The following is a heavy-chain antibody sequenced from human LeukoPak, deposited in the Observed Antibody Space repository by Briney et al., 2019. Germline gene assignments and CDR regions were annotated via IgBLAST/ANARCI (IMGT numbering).Heavy chain of an antibody. D-gene: IGHD1-1*01. V-gene: IGHV4-4*07. CDR3: ARDRTVQLERPYYYYYMDV. Sequence: SETLSLTCTVSGGSISSYYWSWIRQPAGKGLEWIGRIYTSGSTNYNPSVKSRVTMSVDTSKNQFSLKLSSVTAADTAVYYCARDRTVQLERPYYYYYMDVWGKGTTVTISS. CDR2: IYTSGST. J-gene: IGHJ6*03. CDR1: GGSISSYY.